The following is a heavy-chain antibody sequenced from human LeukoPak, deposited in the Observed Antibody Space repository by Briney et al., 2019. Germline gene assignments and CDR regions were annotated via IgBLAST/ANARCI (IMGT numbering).Heavy chain of an antibody. CDR2: ISGSGGST. J-gene: IGHJ4*02. Sequence: PGGSLRLSCAVSGFTFSSYVMSWVRQAPGKGLEWVSAISGSGGSTYYADSVKGRFTISRDNSKNTLYLQMNSLRAEDTAVYYCAKDRIVVAPAAADYWGQGTLVTVSS. CDR1: GFTFSSYV. V-gene: IGHV3-23*01. CDR3: AKDRIVVAPAAADY. D-gene: IGHD3-22*01.